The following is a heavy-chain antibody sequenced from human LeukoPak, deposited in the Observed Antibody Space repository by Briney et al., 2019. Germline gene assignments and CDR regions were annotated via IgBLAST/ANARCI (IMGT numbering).Heavy chain of an antibody. CDR3: ARTLRYFDWLFGPDY. CDR1: GGSISSSSYY. D-gene: IGHD3-9*01. J-gene: IGHJ4*02. V-gene: IGHV4-39*07. Sequence: SETLSLTCTVSGGSISSSSYYWSWIRQPPGKGLEWIGEINHSGSTNYNPSLKSRVTISVDTSKNQFSLKLSSVTAADTAEYYCARTLRYFDWLFGPDYWGQGTLVTVSS. CDR2: INHSGST.